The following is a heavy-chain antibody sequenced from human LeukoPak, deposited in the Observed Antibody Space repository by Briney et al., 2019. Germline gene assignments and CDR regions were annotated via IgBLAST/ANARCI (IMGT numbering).Heavy chain of an antibody. Sequence: SETLSLTCTVSGYSISSGYYWGWIRQPPGKGLEWIGSIYHSGSTYYNPSLKSRVTISVDTSKNQFSLKLSSVTAADTAVYYCARVGGYGDYEIDYWGQGTLVTVSS. CDR2: IYHSGST. J-gene: IGHJ4*02. CDR1: GYSISSGYY. V-gene: IGHV4-38-2*02. D-gene: IGHD4-17*01. CDR3: ARVGGYGDYEIDY.